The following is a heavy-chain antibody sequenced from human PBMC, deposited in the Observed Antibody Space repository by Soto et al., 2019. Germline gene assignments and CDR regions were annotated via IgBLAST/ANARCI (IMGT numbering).Heavy chain of an antibody. CDR2: MNPNSGNT. V-gene: IGHV1-8*01. CDR1: GYTFTSYD. Sequence: ASVKVSCTASGYTFTSYDINWVRQATGQGLEWMGWMNPNSGNTGYAQKFQGRVTMTRNTSISTAYMEPSSLRSEDTAVYYCARVDKMDYDFWSGYYQLDYWGQGTLVTVSS. D-gene: IGHD3-3*01. CDR3: ARVDKMDYDFWSGYYQLDY. J-gene: IGHJ4*02.